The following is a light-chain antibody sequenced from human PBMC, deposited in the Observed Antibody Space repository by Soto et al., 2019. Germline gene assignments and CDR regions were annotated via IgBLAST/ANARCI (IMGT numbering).Light chain of an antibody. CDR3: CSYAGGITFR. V-gene: IGLV2-23*02. CDR2: EVT. Sequence: QSVLTQPAFVSGSPGQSITISCTGTSSDVGSYSLVSWYQQHPGKAPKLMIYEVTKRPSGVSNRFSGSKSGNTASLTISGLQAEDEADYYCCSYAGGITFRFGGGTKLTVL. J-gene: IGLJ2*01. CDR1: SSDVGSYSL.